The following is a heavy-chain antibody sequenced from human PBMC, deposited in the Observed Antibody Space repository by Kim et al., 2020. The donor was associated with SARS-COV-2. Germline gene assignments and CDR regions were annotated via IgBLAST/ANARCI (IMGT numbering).Heavy chain of an antibody. CDR3: ARGITMVRGVIMFFDY. CDR1: GYTFTSYA. D-gene: IGHD3-10*01. Sequence: ASVKVSCKASGYTFTSYAMHWVRQAPGQRLEWMGWINAGNGNTKYSQKFQGRVTITRDTSASTAYMELSSLRSEDMAVYYCARGITMVRGVIMFFDYWGQGTLVTVSS. V-gene: IGHV1-3*01. CDR2: INAGNGNT. J-gene: IGHJ4*02.